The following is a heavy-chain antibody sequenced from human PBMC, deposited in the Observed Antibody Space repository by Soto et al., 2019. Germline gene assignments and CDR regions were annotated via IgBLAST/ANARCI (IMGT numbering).Heavy chain of an antibody. V-gene: IGHV3-74*01. J-gene: IGHJ5*02. Sequence: GGSLRLSCSASGFTLSNDVVHWVRQSPGKGLVWVSRISADGIDTAYADSVKGRFSISRDNARNTVYLQMSSLRVDDTAVYYCVSKVPSGPWRAWGQGTLVTVSS. CDR2: ISADGIDT. D-gene: IGHD4-4*01. CDR1: GFTLSNDV. CDR3: VSKVPSGPWRA.